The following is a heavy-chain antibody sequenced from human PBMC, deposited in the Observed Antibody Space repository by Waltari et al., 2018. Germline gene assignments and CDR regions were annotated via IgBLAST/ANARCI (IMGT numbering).Heavy chain of an antibody. Sequence: QVQLQQWGAGQLQPSETLSLTCAVYGGSFSGYYWGWIRQPPGKGLEWIGEINHKENRKHNPCLRSRVTMLVDTSRSQFSLKVNSVTAADTAVYYCVRLEDCSGPGGNCYSGDSFALDVWGQGTTVTVSS. J-gene: IGHJ6*02. CDR1: GGSFSGYY. V-gene: IGHV4-34*02. CDR3: VRLEDCSGPGGNCYSGDSFALDV. CDR2: INHKENR. D-gene: IGHD2-15*01.